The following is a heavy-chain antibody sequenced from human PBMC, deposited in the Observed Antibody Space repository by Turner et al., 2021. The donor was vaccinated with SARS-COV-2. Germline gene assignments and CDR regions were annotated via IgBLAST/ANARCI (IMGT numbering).Heavy chain of an antibody. V-gene: IGHV6-1*01. J-gene: IGHJ4*02. CDR1: VDSVSSNSAA. CDR2: TYYRSKWYN. CDR3: AREHWVDVWGSYRSTADFDH. Sequence: QVQLQQSGPGLVKPSPTLSLTCAISVDSVSSNSAAWDWIRQSPSRGLEWLGRTYYRSKWYNDYAVSVKSRITITADTSKNQFSLQLNSVTPEDTAVDYCAREHWVDVWGSYRSTADFDHWGQGTLVTVSS. D-gene: IGHD3-16*02.